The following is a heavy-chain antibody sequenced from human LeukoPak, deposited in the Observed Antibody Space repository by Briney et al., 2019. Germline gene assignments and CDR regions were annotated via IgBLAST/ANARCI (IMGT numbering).Heavy chain of an antibody. CDR3: AGAQGQQPFIMGRARRFFYSDS. J-gene: IGHJ4*02. V-gene: IGHV1-8*01. CDR2: MNPNSGNT. D-gene: IGHD3-3*01. CDR1: GYTFTSYD. Sequence: VASVKVSCKASGYTFTSYDINWVRQATGQGLEWIGWMNPNSGNTGYAQKFQGRVTMTRNTSISTAYMELSSLSSDDRAIYYLAGAQGQQPFIMGRARRFFYSDSGGLGPLVPAS.